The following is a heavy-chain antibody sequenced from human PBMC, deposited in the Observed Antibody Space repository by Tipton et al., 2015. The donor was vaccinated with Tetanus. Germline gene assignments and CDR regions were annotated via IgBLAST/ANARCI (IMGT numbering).Heavy chain of an antibody. CDR3: ARIHDFLSGHFDF. V-gene: IGHV3-7*03. D-gene: IGHD3-3*01. Sequence: SLRLSCSASGFTFSNYWMSWVRQAPGKGLEWVANIKKDESEKDYVDSVKGRFTISRDNAKNSLYLQMNSMTVEDTAVYYCARIHDFLSGHFDFWGQGTLVAVSS. CDR2: IKKDESEK. CDR1: GFTFSNYW. J-gene: IGHJ4*02.